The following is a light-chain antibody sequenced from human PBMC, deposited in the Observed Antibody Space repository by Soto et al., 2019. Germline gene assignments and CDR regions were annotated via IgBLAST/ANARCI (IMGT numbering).Light chain of an antibody. Sequence: EIVLTQSPGTLSLSPWESSTLSCRASQSVSSSYLAWYQQTPGQAPRLLIYGASNRATGIPDRFSGSGSGTDFTLTISRLEPEDFAAFYCQHHDSSSWTFGQGTKVEIK. CDR1: QSVSSSY. CDR2: GAS. J-gene: IGKJ1*01. CDR3: QHHDSSSWT. V-gene: IGKV3-20*01.